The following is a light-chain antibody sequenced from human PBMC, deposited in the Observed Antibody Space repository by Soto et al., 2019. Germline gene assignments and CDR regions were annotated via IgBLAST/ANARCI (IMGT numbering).Light chain of an antibody. Sequence: EIVLTQSPATLSLSPGERATLSCRASQSVSSYLAWYQQKPGQAPRLLIYDASNRATGIPARLSGSGSGTDFSLTIRTLEPDDFAVYYCQKRRDWPSTFGGGTKVQIK. CDR1: QSVSSY. J-gene: IGKJ4*01. CDR2: DAS. CDR3: QKRRDWPST. V-gene: IGKV3-11*01.